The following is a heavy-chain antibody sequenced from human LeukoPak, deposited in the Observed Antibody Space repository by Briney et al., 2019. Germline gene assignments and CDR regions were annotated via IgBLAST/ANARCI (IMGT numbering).Heavy chain of an antibody. D-gene: IGHD2-21*02. Sequence: ASVKVSCKPSGYTFTSYALSWVRQAPGQGLEWMGWISTYSGNTNYAQKLQGRITMTIETSTSTAYMELRSLRSDDTAVYYCARGGSRVVTYGNFDYWGQGTLVAVSS. CDR2: ISTYSGNT. CDR1: GYTFTSYA. CDR3: ARGGSRVVTYGNFDY. V-gene: IGHV1-18*01. J-gene: IGHJ4*02.